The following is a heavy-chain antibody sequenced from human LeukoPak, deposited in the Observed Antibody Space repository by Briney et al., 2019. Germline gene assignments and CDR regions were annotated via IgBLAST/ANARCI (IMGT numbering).Heavy chain of an antibody. V-gene: IGHV1-2*02. Sequence: ASVKVSCKASGYTFTGYYMHWVRQAPGQGLEWMGWINPNSGGTNYAQKFQGRVTMTRDTSISTAYMELSRLRSDDTAVYYCAEGLRGMVRGVIIYPDRSLDYFDYWGQGTLVTVSS. CDR3: AEGLRGMVRGVIIYPDRSLDYFDY. J-gene: IGHJ4*02. CDR2: INPNSGGT. D-gene: IGHD3-10*01. CDR1: GYTFTGYY.